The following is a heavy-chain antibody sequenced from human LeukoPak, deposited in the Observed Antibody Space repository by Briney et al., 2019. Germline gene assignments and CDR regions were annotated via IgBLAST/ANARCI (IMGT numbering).Heavy chain of an antibody. Sequence: GGSLRLSCAASGFSFSSYGMYWVRQAPGKGLEWVAIIWYDGSNEYYADSVKGRFTISRDKSKNTLYLQMNSLRAEDTAVYYCARRVGYNYDLDYWGQGTLVTVSS. CDR1: GFSFSSYG. CDR3: ARRVGYNYDLDY. J-gene: IGHJ4*02. V-gene: IGHV3-33*01. CDR2: IWYDGSNE. D-gene: IGHD3-22*01.